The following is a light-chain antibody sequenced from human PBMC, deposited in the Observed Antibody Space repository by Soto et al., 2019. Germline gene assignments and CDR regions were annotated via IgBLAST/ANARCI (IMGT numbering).Light chain of an antibody. CDR1: QGISSY. V-gene: IGKV1-9*01. CDR2: GAS. Sequence: DIQLTQSPSFLSASVGDRVTITCRASQGISSYLAWYQQKPGTAPKLLIYGASTLQSGVPSRFSGSGSGTDFTLTISCLQSEDFATYYCQQYYSYPYTFGQGTRLEIK. J-gene: IGKJ5*01. CDR3: QQYYSYPYT.